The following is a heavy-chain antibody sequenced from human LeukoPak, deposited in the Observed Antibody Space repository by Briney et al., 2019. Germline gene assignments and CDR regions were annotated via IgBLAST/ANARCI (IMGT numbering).Heavy chain of an antibody. CDR3: AREGGSVTTVVTRDWFDP. Sequence: ASVKVSCKASGGTFSSYAISWVRQAPGQGLEWMGRIIPILGIANYAQKFQGRVTITTDESTSTAYMELSSLRSEDTAVYYCAREGGSVTTVVTRDWFDPWGQGTLVTVSS. J-gene: IGHJ5*02. V-gene: IGHV1-69*04. CDR2: IIPILGIA. D-gene: IGHD4-23*01. CDR1: GGTFSSYA.